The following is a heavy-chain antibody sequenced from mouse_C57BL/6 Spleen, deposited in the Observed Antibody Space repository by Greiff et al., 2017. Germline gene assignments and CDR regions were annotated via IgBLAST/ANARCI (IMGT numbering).Heavy chain of an antibody. CDR1: GYTFTSYW. CDR3: ARGGGDYVGFDY. V-gene: IGHV1-55*01. D-gene: IGHD2-4*01. CDR2: IYPGSGST. J-gene: IGHJ2*01. Sequence: VQLQQPGAELVKPGASVKMSCKASGYTFTSYWITWVKQRPGQGLEWIGDIYPGSGSTNYNEKFKSKATLTVDTSSSTAYMELRSLTSEDSAVYYCARGGGDYVGFDYWGQGTTLTVSS.